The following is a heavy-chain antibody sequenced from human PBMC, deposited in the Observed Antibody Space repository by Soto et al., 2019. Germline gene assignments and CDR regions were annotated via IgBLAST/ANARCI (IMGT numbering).Heavy chain of an antibody. CDR3: ASAYYGSSGYYFDY. Sequence: GASVKVSCKASGYTFTSYGISWVRQAPGQGLEWMGGISPIIGTANYAQKFQGRVTITADESTSTAYMELSSLRSEDTAVYYCASAYYGSSGYYFDYWGQGTLVTVSS. CDR1: GYTFTSYG. CDR2: ISPIIGTA. D-gene: IGHD3-3*01. V-gene: IGHV1-69*13. J-gene: IGHJ4*02.